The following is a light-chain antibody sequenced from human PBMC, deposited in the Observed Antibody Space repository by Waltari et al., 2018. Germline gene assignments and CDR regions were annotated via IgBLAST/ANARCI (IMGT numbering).Light chain of an antibody. CDR2: KNN. Sequence: QSLLTQPPSASGTPGQRVTISCSGSSSDIGGNFLSWYQQLPGTAPRLLIYKNNQRPSGVPDQFSASKSGTSASLAISGLRSEDEADYYCASWHDSLSGPVFGTGTRVTVL. J-gene: IGLJ1*01. CDR3: ASWHDSLSGPV. V-gene: IGLV1-47*01. CDR1: SSDIGGNF.